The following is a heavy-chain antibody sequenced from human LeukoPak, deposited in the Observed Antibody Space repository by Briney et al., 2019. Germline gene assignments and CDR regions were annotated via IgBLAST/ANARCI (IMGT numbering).Heavy chain of an antibody. CDR3: ARDPSDYYYMDV. CDR2: IYTSGST. D-gene: IGHD3-10*01. J-gene: IGHJ6*03. Sequence: SETLPLTCTVSGGSISSYYWSWIRQPAGKGLEWIGRIYTSGSTNYNPSLRSRVTMSVDTSKNQFSLKLSSVTAADTAVYYCARDPSDYYYMDVWGIGTTVTVSS. V-gene: IGHV4-4*07. CDR1: GGSISSYY.